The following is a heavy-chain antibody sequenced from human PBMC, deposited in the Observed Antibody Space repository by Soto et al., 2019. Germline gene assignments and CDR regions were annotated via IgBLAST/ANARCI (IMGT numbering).Heavy chain of an antibody. Sequence: ASVKVSCKASGYTFTSYGISWVRQAPGQGLEWMGRISAYIGNTNYAQKFQGRVTMTTDKSTSTAYMELSSLRSEDTAVYYCAITTAVGGYALDYWGQGTLVTVSS. J-gene: IGHJ4*02. CDR3: AITTAVGGYALDY. V-gene: IGHV1-18*01. D-gene: IGHD5-12*01. CDR1: GYTFTSYG. CDR2: ISAYIGNT.